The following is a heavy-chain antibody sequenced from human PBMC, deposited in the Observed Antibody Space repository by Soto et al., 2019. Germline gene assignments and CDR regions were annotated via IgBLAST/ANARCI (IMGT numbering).Heavy chain of an antibody. CDR2: IYYSGST. Sequence: QVQLQESGPGLVKPSQTLSLTCTVSGGSISSGGYYWSWIRQHPGKGLEWIGYIYYSGSTYYNPSLNSRATISVETSKNQVSMKLSSVTAADTAVYYCAVGRYCSSTSCYEKHYYYYMDVWGKGTTVTVSS. D-gene: IGHD2-2*01. CDR3: AVGRYCSSTSCYEKHYYYYMDV. V-gene: IGHV4-31*03. J-gene: IGHJ6*03. CDR1: GGSISSGGYY.